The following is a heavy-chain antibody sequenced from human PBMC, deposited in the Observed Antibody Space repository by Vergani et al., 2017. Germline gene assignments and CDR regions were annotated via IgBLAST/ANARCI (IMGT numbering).Heavy chain of an antibody. J-gene: IGHJ3*02. Sequence: EVQLVEAGGGLEQPGRSLRLSCTTSGFTFGDYAMSWFRQAPGQGLEWVGGIRSKAYGQATIYAASVKGRFTISRDDSKSIAYLQMNNLQTEDTAMYYCVRDQVTMLRGSDALDIWGQGTMVTVSS. V-gene: IGHV3-49*03. CDR2: IRSKAYGQAT. CDR1: GFTFGDYA. CDR3: VRDQVTMLRGSDALDI. D-gene: IGHD3-10*01.